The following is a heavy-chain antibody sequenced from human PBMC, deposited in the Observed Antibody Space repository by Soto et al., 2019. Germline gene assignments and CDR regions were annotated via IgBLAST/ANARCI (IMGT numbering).Heavy chain of an antibody. Sequence: PSETLSLTCTVSGGSISSYYWSWIRQPPGKGLEWIGYIYYSGSTNYNPSLKSRVTISVDTSKNQFSLKLSSVTAADTAVYYCARDMLYSSGWYGVRAFDIWGQGTMVTVSS. V-gene: IGHV4-59*12. CDR3: ARDMLYSSGWYGVRAFDI. J-gene: IGHJ3*02. CDR1: GGSISSYY. CDR2: IYYSGST. D-gene: IGHD6-19*01.